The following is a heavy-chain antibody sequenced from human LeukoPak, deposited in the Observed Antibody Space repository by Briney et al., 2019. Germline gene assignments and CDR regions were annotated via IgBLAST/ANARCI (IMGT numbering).Heavy chain of an antibody. CDR2: IIPIFGTA. Sequence: GASVKVSCKASGGTFSSYAISWVRQAPGQGLEWMGGIIPIFGTANYAQKFQGRVTITADESTSTAYMELGSLRSEDTAVYYCARGGGYCSSTSCYAFDYRGQGTLVTVSS. V-gene: IGHV1-69*13. J-gene: IGHJ4*02. CDR1: GGTFSSYA. CDR3: ARGGGYCSSTSCYAFDY. D-gene: IGHD2-2*01.